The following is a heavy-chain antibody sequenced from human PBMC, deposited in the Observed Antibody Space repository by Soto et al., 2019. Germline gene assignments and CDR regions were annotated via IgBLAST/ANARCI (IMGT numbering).Heavy chain of an antibody. CDR1: NFTFSAYA. V-gene: IGHV3-23*04. Sequence: EVQVVESGGGLVQPGGSLRLSCATSNFTFSAYAMTWVRQAPGEGLEWVSSISGSGGGTSYADSVKGRFSISRDNSKNTLYLRMHSLRVQDTAVYYCTREPNGEHIGVFDCWGQGIVFTVSS. J-gene: IGHJ3*01. D-gene: IGHD4-17*01. CDR2: ISGSGGGT. CDR3: TREPNGEHIGVFDC.